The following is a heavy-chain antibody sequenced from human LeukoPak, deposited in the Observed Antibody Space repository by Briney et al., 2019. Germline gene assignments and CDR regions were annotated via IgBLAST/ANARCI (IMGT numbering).Heavy chain of an antibody. CDR3: ARRLTGSSGFYYFDY. J-gene: IGHJ4*02. CDR2: ISTDGSRT. V-gene: IGHV3-74*01. Sequence: TARSLRLSCAAAAFTFGIYSMHWVRQAPKKGLVWVSRISTDGSRTNDEDSVKGRFTNSRDNAKNTLYLQMSSRRAEDTAVYYCARRLTGSSGFYYFDYWGQGTLVTVSS. CDR1: AFTFGIYS. D-gene: IGHD6-19*01.